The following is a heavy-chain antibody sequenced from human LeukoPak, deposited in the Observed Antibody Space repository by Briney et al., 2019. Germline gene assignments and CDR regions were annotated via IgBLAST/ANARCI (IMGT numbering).Heavy chain of an antibody. J-gene: IGHJ4*02. CDR1: GFTFSDRY. D-gene: IGHD1-26*01. CDR2: SRNKANSYTT. Sequence: GGSLRLSCAASGFTFSDRYMDWVRQAPGKGLEWVGRSRNKANSYTTEYAASVKGGFTVSRDDSNNSLYLQMNSLKTEDTAVYYCASSPAGRYTFEYWGQGTLVTVSS. V-gene: IGHV3-72*01. CDR3: ASSPAGRYTFEY.